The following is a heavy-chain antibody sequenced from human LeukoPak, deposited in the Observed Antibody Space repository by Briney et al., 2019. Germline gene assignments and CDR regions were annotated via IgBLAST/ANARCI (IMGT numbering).Heavy chain of an antibody. J-gene: IGHJ5*02. CDR1: GGTFSSYA. Sequence: GASVKVSCKASGGTFSSYAISWVRQAPGPGLEWLGRIIPILGIANYAQKFQGRVTITADKSTSTAYMELSSLRSEDTAVYYCAREGGGSYYDSSGYSSRNWFDPWGQGALVTVSS. CDR2: IIPILGIA. D-gene: IGHD3-22*01. CDR3: AREGGGSYYDSSGYSSRNWFDP. V-gene: IGHV1-69*04.